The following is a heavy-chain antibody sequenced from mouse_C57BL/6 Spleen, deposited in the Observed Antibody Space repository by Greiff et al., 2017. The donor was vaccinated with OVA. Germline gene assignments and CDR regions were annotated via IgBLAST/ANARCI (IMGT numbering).Heavy chain of an antibody. Sequence: EVQGVESGGGLVKPGGSLKLSCAASGFTFSSYTMSWVRQTPEKRLEWVATISGGGGNTYYPDSVKGRFTISRDNAKNTLYLQMSSLRSEDTALYYCARQGAYGNYGDAMDYWGQGTSVTVSS. D-gene: IGHD2-1*01. J-gene: IGHJ4*01. CDR3: ARQGAYGNYGDAMDY. CDR1: GFTFSSYT. CDR2: ISGGGGNT. V-gene: IGHV5-9*01.